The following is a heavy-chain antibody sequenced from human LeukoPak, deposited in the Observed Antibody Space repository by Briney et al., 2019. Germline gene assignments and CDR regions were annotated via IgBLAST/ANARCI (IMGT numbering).Heavy chain of an antibody. Sequence: SETLSLTCAVYGGSFSGYYWSWIRQPPGKGLEWIGEINHSGSTNYNPSLKSRVTISVDTSKNQFSLKLSSVTAADTAVYYCARGRSYYGSGSYYNPYYFDYWGQGTLVTVSS. D-gene: IGHD3-10*01. V-gene: IGHV4-34*01. CDR1: GGSFSGYY. J-gene: IGHJ4*02. CDR3: ARGRSYYGSGSYYNPYYFDY. CDR2: INHSGST.